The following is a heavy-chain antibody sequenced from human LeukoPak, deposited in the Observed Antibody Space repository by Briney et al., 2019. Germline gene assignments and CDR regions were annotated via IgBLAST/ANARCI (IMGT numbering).Heavy chain of an antibody. CDR3: ARAWRYGDV. CDR2: ISSSSSTI. D-gene: IGHD1-14*01. V-gene: IGHV3-48*01. CDR1: GITFSSYS. J-gene: IGHJ6*04. Sequence: GGSLRLSCAAFGITFSSYSMNWFRQAPGKGLEWVSYISSSSSTIYYADSVKGRFTISRDNAKNSLYLQMTSLRAEDTAVYYGARAWRYGDVWSKGTTVTVSS.